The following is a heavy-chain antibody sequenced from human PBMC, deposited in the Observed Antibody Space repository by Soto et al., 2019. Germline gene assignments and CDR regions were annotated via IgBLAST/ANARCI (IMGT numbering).Heavy chain of an antibody. V-gene: IGHV3-53*01. Sequence: EVQLVESGGGLIQPGGSLRLSCAASGFSVSANYMNWVRQAPGKGLQWVSLLYAGGATFYADSVKGRFTISRYSSTNTLYLQMDSLRLEDTAVYYCATQRTSDYGDPNDALDIWGQGTVVSVSS. D-gene: IGHD4-17*01. CDR2: LYAGGAT. CDR1: GFSVSANY. CDR3: ATQRTSDYGDPNDALDI. J-gene: IGHJ3*02.